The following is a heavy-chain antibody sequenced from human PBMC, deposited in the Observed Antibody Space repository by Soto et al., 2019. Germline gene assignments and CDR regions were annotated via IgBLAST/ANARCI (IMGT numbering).Heavy chain of an antibody. CDR1: GFTFSNAW. Sequence: GGSLRLSCAASGFTFSNAWVNWVRQAPGKGLEWVGRIKSKTDGGTTDYAAPVKGRFTISRDDSKNTLYLQMNSLKTEDTAVYYCTTATYDFWSGYYAPAFDIWGQGTMVTVSS. CDR2: IKSKTDGGTT. V-gene: IGHV3-15*07. CDR3: TTATYDFWSGYYAPAFDI. D-gene: IGHD3-3*01. J-gene: IGHJ3*02.